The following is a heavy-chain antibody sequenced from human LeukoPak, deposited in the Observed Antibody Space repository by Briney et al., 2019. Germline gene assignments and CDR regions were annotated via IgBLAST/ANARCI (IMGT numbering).Heavy chain of an antibody. CDR2: ISYDGSNK. CDR3: ARETVNCGGDCYDY. CDR1: GFTLSSYG. Sequence: GGSLRLSCAASGFTLSSYGMHWVRQAPGKGLEWVAVISYDGSNKYYADSVKGRFTISRDNSKNTLYLQMNSLRAEDAAVYYCARETVNCGGDCYDYWGQGTLVTVSS. D-gene: IGHD2-21*01. V-gene: IGHV3-30*03. J-gene: IGHJ4*02.